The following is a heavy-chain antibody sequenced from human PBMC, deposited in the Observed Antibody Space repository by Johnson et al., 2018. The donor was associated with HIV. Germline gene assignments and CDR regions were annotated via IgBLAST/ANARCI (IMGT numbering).Heavy chain of an antibody. J-gene: IGHJ3*02. Sequence: VQLVESGGGVVQPGGSLRLSCAASGFTFSSNYMSWVRQAPGKGLEWVSVLGTAGDTYYPGSVKGRFTISRDNAKNSLYLQMNFLRPEDTAVYYCARFMGSTWSDASDIWGQGTMVIVSS. CDR2: LGTAGDT. CDR3: ARFMGSTWSDASDI. CDR1: GFTFSSNY. V-gene: IGHV3-66*01. D-gene: IGHD1-26*01.